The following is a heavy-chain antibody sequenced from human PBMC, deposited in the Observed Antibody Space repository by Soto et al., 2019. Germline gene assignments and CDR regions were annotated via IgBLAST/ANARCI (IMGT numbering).Heavy chain of an antibody. CDR3: ATTPGTTSKGYCDL. J-gene: IGHJ2*01. V-gene: IGHV3-23*01. Sequence: EVQLLESGGGLVQPGGSLRLSCAASGFTFSSYAMSWVRQAPGKGLEWVSGISFGGGSTYFADSVKGRFTISRDTSKNTLYLQMNSLRAEDTAVYYCATTPGTTSKGYCDLWGRGTLVTVSS. D-gene: IGHD1-7*01. CDR1: GFTFSSYA. CDR2: ISFGGGST.